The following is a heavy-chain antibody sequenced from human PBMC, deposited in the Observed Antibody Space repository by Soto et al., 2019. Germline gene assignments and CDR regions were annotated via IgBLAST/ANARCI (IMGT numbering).Heavy chain of an antibody. CDR2: IYYSGST. Sequence: SETLSLTCTVSGGSISSYYWSWIRQPPGKGLEWIGYIYYSGSTNYNPSLKSRVTISVDTSKNQFSLKLSSVTAADTAVYYCARGYPSHYYDSSAYFDYWGQGTLVTV. D-gene: IGHD3-22*01. V-gene: IGHV4-59*01. CDR1: GGSISSYY. J-gene: IGHJ4*02. CDR3: ARGYPSHYYDSSAYFDY.